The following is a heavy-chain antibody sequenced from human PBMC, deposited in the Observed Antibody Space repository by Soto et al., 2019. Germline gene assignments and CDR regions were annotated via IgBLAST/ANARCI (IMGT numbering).Heavy chain of an antibody. CDR1: GGTFSSYT. D-gene: IGHD3-10*01. V-gene: IGHV1-69*02. CDR3: ATNYGSGSTHFDS. CDR2: FIPMVGMT. Sequence: QVQLVQSGPEVKKPGSSVKVSCTASGGTFSSYTINWVRQAPGHGPEWMGRFIPMVGMTNYAQKFQGRVTISADKSTSPLYVHLNSLRSEDTAVYYGATNYGSGSTHFDSWGQGTLVTVSS. J-gene: IGHJ4*02.